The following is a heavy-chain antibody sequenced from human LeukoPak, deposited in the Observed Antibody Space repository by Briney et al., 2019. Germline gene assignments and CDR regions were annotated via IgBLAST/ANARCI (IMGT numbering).Heavy chain of an antibody. CDR1: GGSISRSSYY. J-gene: IGHJ5*02. D-gene: IGHD4-17*01. V-gene: IGHV4-39*01. Sequence: SETLSLTCTVSGGSISRSSYYWGWIRQPPGKGLEWIGRIYYSGSTYYNPSLKSRVTISVDTSKTQFSLRMSSVTAADTAVYYCARHDYGDYGGLDPWGQGTLVTVST. CDR3: ARHDYGDYGGLDP. CDR2: IYYSGST.